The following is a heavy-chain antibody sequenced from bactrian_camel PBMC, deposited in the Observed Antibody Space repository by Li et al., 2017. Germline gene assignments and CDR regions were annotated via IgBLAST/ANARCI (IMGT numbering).Heavy chain of an antibody. Sequence: HVQLVESGGGSVQAGGSLRLSCTASGYSDSPYCMAWFRQAPGKEREAIVAMNRGGAHTAYADCVKGRFTISKDNEKDIVYLQMNSLRPEDTAMYYCAAEPSPAYGGSFDGLRLRAYEYNYWGQGTQVTVS. D-gene: IGHD6*01. CDR2: MNRGGAHT. J-gene: IGHJ4*01. CDR3: AAEPSPAYGGSFDGLRLRAYEYNY. V-gene: IGHV3S26*01. CDR1: GYSDSPYC.